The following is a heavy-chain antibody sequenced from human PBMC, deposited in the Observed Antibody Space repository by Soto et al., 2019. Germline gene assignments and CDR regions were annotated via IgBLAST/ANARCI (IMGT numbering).Heavy chain of an antibody. V-gene: IGHV4-61*01. CDR2: VYYTGNT. CDR3: ARESQHLSSSGPSDY. CDR1: GGSVSSGSYY. Sequence: QVQLQESGPGLVKPSETLSLTCTVSGGSVSSGSYYWNWIRQPPGQGLEWIGYVYYTGNTNNNPSLKSSLTMSVHTSKNPFTLKMRPVTAAVTAVYYCARESQHLSSSGPSDYWGQGTTVTVSS. J-gene: IGHJ4*03. D-gene: IGHD1-1*01.